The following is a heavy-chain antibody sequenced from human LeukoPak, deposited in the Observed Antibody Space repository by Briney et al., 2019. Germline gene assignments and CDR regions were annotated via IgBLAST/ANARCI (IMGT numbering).Heavy chain of an antibody. CDR1: GFSFSSFA. D-gene: IGHD4-17*01. CDR3: TKDLNGDHIGAFDP. Sequence: PGGSLRLSCAASGFSFSSFAMTWVRQAPGKGLEWVSSITGGHYATYNTDSVKGRFTVSRDNAKNTLYLQMNSLRADDTAIYYCTKDLNGDHIGAFDPWGQGTLVTVSS. CDR2: ITGGHYAT. J-gene: IGHJ5*02. V-gene: IGHV3-23*01.